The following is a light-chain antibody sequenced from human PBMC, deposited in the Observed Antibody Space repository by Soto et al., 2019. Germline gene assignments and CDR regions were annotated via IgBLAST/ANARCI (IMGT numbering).Light chain of an antibody. Sequence: QSALTQPPSASGSPGQSVTLSCTGTTSDVGGYNYVSWYQQHPGKAPKLMIYEVTKRPSGVPDRFSASKSGNTASLTVSGLQAEDEADYYCSSYASSNNVLFGGGTKVTVL. V-gene: IGLV2-8*01. CDR3: SSYASSNNVL. CDR2: EVT. J-gene: IGLJ2*01. CDR1: TSDVGGYNY.